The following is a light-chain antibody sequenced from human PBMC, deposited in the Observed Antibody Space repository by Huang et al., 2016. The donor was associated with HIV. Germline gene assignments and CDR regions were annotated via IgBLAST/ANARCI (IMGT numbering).Light chain of an antibody. CDR1: QSISNW. V-gene: IGKV1-5*03. J-gene: IGKJ1*01. CDR2: KAS. Sequence: DFQMTQSPSTVSASVGDRVTITCRASQSISNWLAWYQQKPGKAPQLLIYKASSLQSGVPSRFSGNGSGTKFTLTISSLQPDDFATYYCQQYYSSWTFGQGTKVDLK. CDR3: QQYYSSWT.